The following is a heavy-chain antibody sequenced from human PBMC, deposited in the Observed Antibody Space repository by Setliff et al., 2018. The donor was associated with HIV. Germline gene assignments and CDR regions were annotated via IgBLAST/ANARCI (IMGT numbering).Heavy chain of an antibody. J-gene: IGHJ5*02. CDR3: AKEQEIGSYLDP. D-gene: IGHD2-2*02. CDR1: GGAFISHT. CDR2: IIPILGIP. V-gene: IGHV1-69*04. Sequence: ASVKVSCKASGGAFISHTFTWVRQAPGQGLEWMGRIIPILGIPSYAQNFQGRLTISADKSTRTAYLELSSLRSDDSAVYFCAKEQEIGSYLDPWGQGTLVTVPQ.